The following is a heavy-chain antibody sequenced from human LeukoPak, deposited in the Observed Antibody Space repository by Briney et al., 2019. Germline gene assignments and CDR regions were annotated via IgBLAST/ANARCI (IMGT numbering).Heavy chain of an antibody. V-gene: IGHV4-59*01. Sequence: SETLSLTCTVSGGSISSYYWSWIRQPPGKGLEWIGYIYYSGSTNYNPSLKSRVTISVDTSKNQFSLKLSSVTAADTAAYYCARSEPYYDFWSGYSGGSVWFDPWGQGTLVTVSS. D-gene: IGHD3-3*01. CDR3: ARSEPYYDFWSGYSGGSVWFDP. CDR1: GGSISSYY. J-gene: IGHJ5*02. CDR2: IYYSGST.